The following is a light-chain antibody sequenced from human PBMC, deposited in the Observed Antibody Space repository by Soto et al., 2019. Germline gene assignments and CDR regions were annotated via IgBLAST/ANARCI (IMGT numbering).Light chain of an antibody. V-gene: IGLV1-51*01. CDR3: GFRDSRPSSYV. J-gene: IGLJ1*01. Sequence: QSVLTQPPSVSAAPGQKVTICCSGSSXNIGGNSVSWYQQLPGTAPKLLIYDDDKRPSGIPDRFSGSKSGTSATLGITGFQNWEEAEFYCGFRDSRPSSYVFGNGTKV. CDR1: SXNIGGNS. CDR2: DDD.